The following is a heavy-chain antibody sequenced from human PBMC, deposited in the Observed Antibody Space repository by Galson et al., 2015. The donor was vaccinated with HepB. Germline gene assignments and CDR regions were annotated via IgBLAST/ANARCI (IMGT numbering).Heavy chain of an antibody. CDR1: GGSISSYY. D-gene: IGHD3-16*01. CDR2: IYYSGST. Sequence: ETLSLTCTVSGGSISSYYWSWIRQPSGKGLEWIGYIYYSGSTNYNPSLKSRVTISVDTSKNQFSLKLSSVTATDTAVYYCARVFGGATDAFDIWGQGTMVTVSS. J-gene: IGHJ3*02. CDR3: ARVFGGATDAFDI. V-gene: IGHV4-59*01.